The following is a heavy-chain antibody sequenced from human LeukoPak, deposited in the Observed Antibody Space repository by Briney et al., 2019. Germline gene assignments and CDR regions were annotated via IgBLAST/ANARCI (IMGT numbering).Heavy chain of an antibody. V-gene: IGHV4-59*01. J-gene: IGHJ1*01. CDR3: ARVDDKGYFQH. CDR1: GGSISSYY. D-gene: IGHD3-22*01. Sequence: SETLSLTCTVSGGSISSYYWSWIRQPPGKGLEWIGYIYYSGSTNYNPSLKSRVTISVDTSKNQFSLKLSSVTAADTDVYYCARVDDKGYFQHWGQGTLVTVSS. CDR2: IYYSGST.